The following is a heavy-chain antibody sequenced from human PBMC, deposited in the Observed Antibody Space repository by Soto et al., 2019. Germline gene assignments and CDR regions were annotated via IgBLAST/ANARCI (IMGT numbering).Heavy chain of an antibody. V-gene: IGHV4-31*03. J-gene: IGHJ5*02. CDR1: GGSISSGGYY. CDR3: ARVVVVAATHGWFDP. Sequence: QVQLQESGPGLVKPSQTLSLTCTVSGGSISSGGYYWSWIRQHPGKGMEWIGYIYYSGSTSYNPTLKSRVTISVDTSKNQASLKLSSVTAADTAVYYCARVVVVAATHGWFDPWGQGTLVTVSS. CDR2: IYYSGST. D-gene: IGHD2-15*01.